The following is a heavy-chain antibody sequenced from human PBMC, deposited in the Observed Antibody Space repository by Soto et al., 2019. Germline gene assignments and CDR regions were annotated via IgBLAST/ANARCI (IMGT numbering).Heavy chain of an antibody. Sequence: QLQLQESGPGLVKPSETLSLTCTVSGGSISSSSYYWGWIRQPPGKGLEWFGSISDRGPTYYNPALKSRVTISVDASKNQFTLKLGSVSAADTSVYYCARFLGELSLVQHWGQGTPVPGSS. CDR1: GGSISSSSYY. CDR3: ARFLGELSLVQH. V-gene: IGHV4-39*01. D-gene: IGHD3-16*02. CDR2: ISDRGPT. J-gene: IGHJ1*01.